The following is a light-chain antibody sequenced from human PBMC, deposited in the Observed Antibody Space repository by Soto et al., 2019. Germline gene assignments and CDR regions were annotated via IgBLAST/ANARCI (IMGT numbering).Light chain of an antibody. CDR1: SSNIGAGYD. J-gene: IGLJ1*01. CDR3: QSYDSSLSEV. CDR2: GNS. Sequence: QSVLTQPPSVSGAPGQRVTISCTGSSSNIGAGYDVHWYQQLPGTAPKLLIYGNSNRPSGVPDRFSGSKSGTSASLVITGLQAEDEADYYCQSYDSSLSEVFGTGTKLTVL. V-gene: IGLV1-40*01.